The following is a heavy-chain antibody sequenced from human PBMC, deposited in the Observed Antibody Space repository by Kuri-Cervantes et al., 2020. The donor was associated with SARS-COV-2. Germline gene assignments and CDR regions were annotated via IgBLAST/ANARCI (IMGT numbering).Heavy chain of an antibody. CDR3: ARDAPVRENYYYYGMDV. V-gene: IGHV1-69*13. J-gene: IGHJ6*01. CDR1: GGTFTSYV. CDR2: IIPMSGTA. Sequence: SVKVSCKASGGTFTSYVITWVRQAPGQGLEWMGGIIPMSGTANYAQKFQGRVTITADESTSTAYMELSSLRSEDTAVYYCARDAPVRENYYYYGMDVWGQGTTVT. D-gene: IGHD4-17*01.